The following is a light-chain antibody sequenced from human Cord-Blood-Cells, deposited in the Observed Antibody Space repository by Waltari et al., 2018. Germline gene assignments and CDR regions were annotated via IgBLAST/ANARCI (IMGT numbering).Light chain of an antibody. V-gene: IGKV1-39*01. CDR1: QSISSY. Sequence: DIQMTQSPSSLSASVGDRVTITRRASQSISSYLKWYQQKPGTAPQLMIYAASSVQSGVPSRCSGRGSGTDFTLTISSLQPEDVATYYCQQSYSTPYTFGQGTKLEIK. J-gene: IGKJ2*01. CDR2: AAS. CDR3: QQSYSTPYT.